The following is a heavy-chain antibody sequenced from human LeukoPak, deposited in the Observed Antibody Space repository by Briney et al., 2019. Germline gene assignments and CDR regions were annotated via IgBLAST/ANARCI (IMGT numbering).Heavy chain of an antibody. CDR3: ARGLGYASTSSLDY. CDR1: GGSISGYY. J-gene: IGHJ4*02. CDR2: IYYSGST. V-gene: IGHV4-59*01. Sequence: SETLSLTCTVSGGSISGYYWSWIRQPPGKGLEWIGYIYYSGSTNYHPSLKSRVTMSVDMSKNQFSLKLNSVIAADTAVYYCARGLGYASTSSLDYWGQGTLVTVSS. D-gene: IGHD2-2*01.